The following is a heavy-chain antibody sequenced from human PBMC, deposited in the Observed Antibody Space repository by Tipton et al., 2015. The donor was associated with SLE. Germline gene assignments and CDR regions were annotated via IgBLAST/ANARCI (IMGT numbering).Heavy chain of an antibody. V-gene: IGHV4-59*01. CDR2: IYYGGST. D-gene: IGHD1-7*01. CDR1: GGSISSTY. CDR3: ARDSNNWNYGYFDS. J-gene: IGHJ4*02. Sequence: TLSLTCTVSGGSISSTYWTWIRQPPGKGLQYIGFIYYGGSTNCIPSLKSRVTISVDTPKNQFSLRLNSVTAADTAVYYCARDSNNWNYGYFDSWGQGILVTVSS.